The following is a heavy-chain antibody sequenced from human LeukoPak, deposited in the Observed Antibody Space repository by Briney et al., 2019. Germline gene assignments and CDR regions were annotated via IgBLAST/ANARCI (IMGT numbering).Heavy chain of an antibody. CDR1: SFSISSGYY. CDR3: ARSWVYSGSRSFDY. J-gene: IGHJ4*02. Sequence: SETLSLTCTVSSFSISSGYYWGWIRQPPGKGLKWIASIHHSGTTYYNPSLKSRVSISIDTSKNQFSLKLSSVTAADTAVYYCARSWVYSGSRSFDYWGQGTLVTVSS. CDR2: IHHSGTT. V-gene: IGHV4-38-2*02. D-gene: IGHD1-26*01.